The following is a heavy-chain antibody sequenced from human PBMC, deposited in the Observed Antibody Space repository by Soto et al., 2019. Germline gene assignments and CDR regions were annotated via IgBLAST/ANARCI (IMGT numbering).Heavy chain of an antibody. CDR3: ARAYYDSSGYPVGGMDF. CDR1: GFTFTRYD. J-gene: IGHJ6*02. Sequence: XGSLRLTCAASGFTFTRYDMHWVRLTAGKGLEWVSIIGTDGDTYYVDSVKGRFTISREDDKNSVYLQMNSLGAGGTAVYYCARAYYDSSGYPVGGMDFWGQGTMVTVSS. D-gene: IGHD3-22*01. V-gene: IGHV3-13*01. CDR2: IGTDGDT.